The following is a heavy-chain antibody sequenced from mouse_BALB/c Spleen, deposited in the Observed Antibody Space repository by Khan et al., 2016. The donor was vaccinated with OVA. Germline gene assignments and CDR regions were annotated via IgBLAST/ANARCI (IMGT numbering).Heavy chain of an antibody. CDR1: GFTFSTYG. CDR2: VSTGGSYT. Sequence: EVELVESGGDLVKPGGSLKLSCAASGFTFSTYGMSWVRQAPDKRLEWVATVSTGGSYTYYPDSVKGRFTISRDNATNTPSLQMSGLRSEDTAMFYCTRLAYYYDSEGFAYWGQGTLVTVSA. V-gene: IGHV5-6*01. J-gene: IGHJ3*01. D-gene: IGHD1-1*01. CDR3: TRLAYYYDSEGFAY.